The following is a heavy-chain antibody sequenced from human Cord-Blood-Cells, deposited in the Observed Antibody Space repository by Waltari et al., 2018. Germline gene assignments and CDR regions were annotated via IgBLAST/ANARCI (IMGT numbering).Heavy chain of an antibody. V-gene: IGHV2-70*01. J-gene: IGHJ4*02. CDR1: GFSPSTSGMF. CDR3: ARNYGGNSYFDY. Sequence: QVTLRESGPALVKPTQTLTLTCTFSGFSPSTSGMFVSWIRQPPGKALEWLALIDWDDDKYYSTSLKTRLTISKDTSKNQVVLTMTNMDPVDTATYYCARNYGGNSYFDYWGQGTLVTVSS. CDR2: IDWDDDK. D-gene: IGHD4-17*01.